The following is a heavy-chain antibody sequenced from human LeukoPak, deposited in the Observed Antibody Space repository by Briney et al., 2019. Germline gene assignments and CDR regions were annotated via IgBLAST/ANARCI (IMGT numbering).Heavy chain of an antibody. CDR3: ARGRYCRSASCYRYYYYYMDV. CDR1: GGSFSGYY. J-gene: IGHJ6*03. CDR2: INHSRST. D-gene: IGHD2-2*01. Sequence: SETLSLTCAVYGGSFSGYYWSWIRQPPGKGLEWIGEINHSRSTNYNPSLKSRVTISVDTSKNQFSLKLSSVTAADTAVYYCARGRYCRSASCYRYYYYYMDVWGKGTTVTVSS. V-gene: IGHV4-34*01.